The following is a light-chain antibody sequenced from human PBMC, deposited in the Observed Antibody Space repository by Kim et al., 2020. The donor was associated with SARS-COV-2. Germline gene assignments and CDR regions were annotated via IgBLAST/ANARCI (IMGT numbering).Light chain of an antibody. Sequence: EIVMTQSPATLSVSPGERATLSCRASQSINSNLAWYQQKPGQPPRLLMYGASTRATGFPARFSGRGSGTEFTLTISSLQSEDSAIYYCQQYDSWPPLTFVAGTKVYIK. J-gene: IGKJ4*01. CDR2: GAS. V-gene: IGKV3-15*01. CDR1: QSINSN. CDR3: QQYDSWPPLT.